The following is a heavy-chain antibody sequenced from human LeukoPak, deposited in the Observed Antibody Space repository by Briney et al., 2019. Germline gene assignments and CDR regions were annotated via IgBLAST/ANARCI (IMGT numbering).Heavy chain of an antibody. V-gene: IGHV1-18*01. CDR3: ARDHDSSGYYYGDAFDI. Sequence: GASVKVSCKASGYTFTSYGISWVRQAPGQGLEWMGWISAYNGNTNYAQKLQGRVTMTTDTSTSTAYMELRSLRSDDTAVYYCARDHDSSGYYYGDAFDIWGQGTMVTVSS. CDR1: GYTFTSYG. D-gene: IGHD3-22*01. J-gene: IGHJ3*02. CDR2: ISAYNGNT.